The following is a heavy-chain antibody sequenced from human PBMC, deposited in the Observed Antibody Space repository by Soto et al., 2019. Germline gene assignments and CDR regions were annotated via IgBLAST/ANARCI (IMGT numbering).Heavy chain of an antibody. CDR2: ISSRSDI. D-gene: IGHD5-12*01. J-gene: IGHJ6*02. CDR1: GFTFSTYS. V-gene: IGHV3-21*01. Sequence: GGSLRLSCVGSGFTFSTYSINWVRQAPGKGLEWVSSISSRSDIYYADSVKGRFTISRDNARNSVSLQMNSLRAEDTAVYYCAREYSAWPLAYGLDVWGQGTTVTVSS. CDR3: AREYSAWPLAYGLDV.